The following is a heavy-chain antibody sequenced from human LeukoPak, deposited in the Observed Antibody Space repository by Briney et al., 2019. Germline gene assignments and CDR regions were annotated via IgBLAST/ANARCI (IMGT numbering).Heavy chain of an antibody. D-gene: IGHD2-15*01. CDR1: GYTFTSYY. CDR3: ARDRSCSGGSCYSGALVLDP. CDR2: INPSGGST. V-gene: IGHV1-46*01. J-gene: IGHJ5*02. Sequence: ASVKVSCKAPGYTFTSYYMHWVRQAPGQGLEWMGIINPSGGSTSYAQKFQGRVTMTRDTSTSTVYMELSSLRSEDTAVYYCARDRSCSGGSCYSGALVLDPWGQGTLVTVSS.